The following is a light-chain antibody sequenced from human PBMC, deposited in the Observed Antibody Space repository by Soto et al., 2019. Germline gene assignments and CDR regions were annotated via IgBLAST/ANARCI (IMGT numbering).Light chain of an antibody. CDR1: QSVTSSY. Sequence: EIVLTQSPGTLSLSPGERATLSCRASQSVTSSYFAWYQHKPGQAPRLLIYAASRRATGIPDRFTGSGCGTDFTLTISRLGPDDFAVYYCHQYGSSPPTFGGGTKVEIK. CDR2: AAS. CDR3: HQYGSSPPT. V-gene: IGKV3-20*01. J-gene: IGKJ4*01.